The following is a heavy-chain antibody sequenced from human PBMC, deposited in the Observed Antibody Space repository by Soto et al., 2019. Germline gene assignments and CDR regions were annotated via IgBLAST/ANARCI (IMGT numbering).Heavy chain of an antibody. CDR2: ISGSGGST. CDR1: GFTFSSYA. Sequence: GGSLRLSCAASGFTFSSYAMSWVRQAPGKGLEWVSAISGSGGSTYYADSVKGRFTISRDNSKNTLYLQMNSLRAEDTAVYYCARDPLHSSSWPVYYYYYYMDVWGKGTTVTVSS. CDR3: ARDPLHSSSWPVYYYYYYMDV. V-gene: IGHV3-23*01. J-gene: IGHJ6*03. D-gene: IGHD6-13*01.